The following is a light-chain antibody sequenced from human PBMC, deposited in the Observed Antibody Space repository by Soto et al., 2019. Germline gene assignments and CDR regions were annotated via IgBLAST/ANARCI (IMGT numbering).Light chain of an antibody. CDR1: QSVISSY. CDR3: QQYGSSPRT. Sequence: ELVLTTSQGTLSFSPGERSHLSLRASQSVISSYLAWYQLKPGQAPRLLIYGASSRATGIPDRFSGSGSGTDFTLTISRLDPEDFAVYFCQQYGSSPRTCGHGTQVDLK. V-gene: IGKV3-20*01. J-gene: IGKJ1*01. CDR2: GAS.